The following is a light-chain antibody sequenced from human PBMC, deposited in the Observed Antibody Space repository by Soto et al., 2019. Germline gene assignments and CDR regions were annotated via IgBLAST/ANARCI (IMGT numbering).Light chain of an antibody. Sequence: QSALTQPRSVSGSPGQSVTISCTGTSSDVGGYNYVSWYQQHPGKAPKLMIYDVSKRPSGVPDRFSGSKSGNTASLTISGLQAEDEADYYCCSYAGSYRALFGGGTKVTVL. CDR2: DVS. CDR3: CSYAGSYRAL. V-gene: IGLV2-11*01. CDR1: SSDVGGYNY. J-gene: IGLJ2*01.